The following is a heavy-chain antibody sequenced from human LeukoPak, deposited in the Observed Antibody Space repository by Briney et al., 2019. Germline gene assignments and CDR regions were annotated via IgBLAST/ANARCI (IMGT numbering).Heavy chain of an antibody. V-gene: IGHV3-21*01. D-gene: IGHD3-3*01. CDR3: ARDGYYDFWSGYYTGNDYYYMDV. CDR1: GFTFSSYS. Sequence: GGSLRLSCAASGFTFSSYSMNWVRQAPGKGLEWVSSISSSGSYIYYADSVKGRFTISRDNAKNSLYLQMNSLRAEDTAVYYCARDGYYDFWSGYYTGNDYYYMDVWGKGTTVTVSS. CDR2: ISSSGSYI. J-gene: IGHJ6*03.